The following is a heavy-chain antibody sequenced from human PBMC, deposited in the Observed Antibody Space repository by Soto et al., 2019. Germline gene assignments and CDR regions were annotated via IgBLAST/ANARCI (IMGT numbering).Heavy chain of an antibody. CDR2: IGDDGRV. D-gene: IGHD3-22*01. CDR3: AIPPPIEVAGPDY. V-gene: IGHV4-39*02. Sequence: SETLSLTCTVSGGSISGSPYHWGWIRQPPGKGLEWIGSIGDDGRVYYNPSLRGRATLLVDTSNNRLSLNLNSVTAADTAVYYCAIPPPIEVAGPDYWGQGILVTVSS. J-gene: IGHJ4*02. CDR1: GGSISGSPYH.